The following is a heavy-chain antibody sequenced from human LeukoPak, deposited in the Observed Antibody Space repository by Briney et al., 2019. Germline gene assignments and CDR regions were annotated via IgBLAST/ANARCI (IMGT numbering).Heavy chain of an antibody. J-gene: IGHJ4*02. V-gene: IGHV3-21*01. D-gene: IGHD2-8*01. CDR1: GFTFSSYS. CDR3: AAGVALDY. CDR2: ISSSSSYI. Sequence: PGGSLRLSCAASGFTFSSYSMNWVRQAPGKGLEWVSSISSSSSYIYYADSVKGRFTISRDNAKNSLYLQLNSLSAEDTAVYYCAAGVALDYWGRGTLVTVSS.